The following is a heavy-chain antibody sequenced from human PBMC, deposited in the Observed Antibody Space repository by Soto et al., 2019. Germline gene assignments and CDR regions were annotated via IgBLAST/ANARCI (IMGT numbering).Heavy chain of an antibody. CDR2: IYWDDDK. Sequence: SGPTLVNPTQTLTLTFTFSGFSLITSGLGVGWIRQPPGKALEWLALIYWDDDKRYSPSLKSRLTITKDTSKNQVVLTMTNMDPVDTATYYCAHSKAPYDILTGYYRAYNWFDPWGQGTLVTVSS. D-gene: IGHD3-9*01. CDR3: AHSKAPYDILTGYYRAYNWFDP. CDR1: GFSLITSGLG. J-gene: IGHJ5*02. V-gene: IGHV2-5*02.